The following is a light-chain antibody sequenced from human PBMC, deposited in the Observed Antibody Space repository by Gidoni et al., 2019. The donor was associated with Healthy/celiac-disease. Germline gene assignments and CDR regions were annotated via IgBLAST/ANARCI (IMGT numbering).Light chain of an antibody. V-gene: IGLV2-11*01. CDR1: NSDVGGYNY. CDR3: CSDADSSVV. J-gene: IGLJ2*01. Sequence: QSALTQPRSVSGSPGQSVTISCTGTNSDVGGYNYVSWYQQQPGKAPKLMIYDVSKRPSGVPDRFSGSKSVTTASLTISGLQAEDEADYYCCSDADSSVVFGGGTKLTVL. CDR2: DVS.